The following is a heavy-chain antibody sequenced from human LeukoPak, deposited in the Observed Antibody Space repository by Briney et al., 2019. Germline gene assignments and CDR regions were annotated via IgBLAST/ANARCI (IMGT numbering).Heavy chain of an antibody. CDR2: IYYSGST. Sequence: SETLSLTCSVSGGSISSGGHYWSWIRQHPGKGLEWIGCIYYSGSTYYNPSLKSRITISVDTSKNQFSLKLSSVTAADTAVYYCARSYCSSASCYALGYLDLWGRGTLVTVSS. CDR3: ARSYCSSASCYALGYLDL. D-gene: IGHD2-2*01. J-gene: IGHJ2*01. V-gene: IGHV4-31*03. CDR1: GGSISSGGHY.